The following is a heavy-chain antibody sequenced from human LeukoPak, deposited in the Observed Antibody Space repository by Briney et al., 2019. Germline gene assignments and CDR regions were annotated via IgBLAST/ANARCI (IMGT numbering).Heavy chain of an antibody. CDR1: GGTFSSYA. V-gene: IGHV1-8*03. D-gene: IGHD6-19*01. J-gene: IGHJ4*02. Sequence: ASVKVSCKASGGTFSSYAINWVRQATGQGLEWMGWMNPNSGNTGYAQKFQGRVTITRSTSISTAYMELSSLRSEDTAVYYCAAADGSGFDYWGQGTLVTVSS. CDR2: MNPNSGNT. CDR3: AAADGSGFDY.